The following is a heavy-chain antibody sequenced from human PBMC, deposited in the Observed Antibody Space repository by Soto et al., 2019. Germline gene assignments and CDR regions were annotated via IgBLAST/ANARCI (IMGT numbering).Heavy chain of an antibody. CDR1: GGSISSGDYY. J-gene: IGHJ5*02. V-gene: IGHV4-30-4*01. D-gene: IGHD3-3*01. CDR2: IYYSGST. Sequence: QVQLQESGPGLVKPSQTLSLTCTVSGGSISSGDYYWSWIRQPPGKGLEWIGYIYYSGSTYYNPSLKSRVTISVDTSKNQFSLKLSSVTAADTAVYYCAGCRDFWSGYCNWFDPWGQGTLVTVSP. CDR3: AGCRDFWSGYCNWFDP.